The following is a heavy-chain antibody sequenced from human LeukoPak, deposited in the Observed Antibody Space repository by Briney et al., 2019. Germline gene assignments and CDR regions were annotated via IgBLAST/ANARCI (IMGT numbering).Heavy chain of an antibody. CDR3: ARGVYYDSRQIDY. CDR2: IYHSGST. J-gene: IGHJ4*02. CDR1: GGSISSSNW. D-gene: IGHD3-22*01. V-gene: IGHV4-4*02. Sequence: SETLSLTCAVSGGSISSSNWWSWVRQPPGKGLEWIGEIYHSGSTNYNPSLKSRVTISVDKSKNQFSLKLSSVTAADTAVYYCARGVYYDSRQIDYWGQGTLVTVSS.